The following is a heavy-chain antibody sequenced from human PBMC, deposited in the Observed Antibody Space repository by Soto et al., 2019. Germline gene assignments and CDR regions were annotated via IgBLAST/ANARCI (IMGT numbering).Heavy chain of an antibody. J-gene: IGHJ3*02. CDR1: GFTLSSYW. V-gene: IGHV3-74*01. D-gene: IGHD1-26*01. Sequence: GGSLRLSCADSGFTLSSYWMHWVRQAPGKGLVWVSRINSDGSITTYADSVKGRFTISRDNAKNTLYLQMNSLRAVDTAVYYGARGAGGTSPGFGIWGQETMVSVSS. CDR3: ARGAGGTSPGFGI. CDR2: INSDGSIT.